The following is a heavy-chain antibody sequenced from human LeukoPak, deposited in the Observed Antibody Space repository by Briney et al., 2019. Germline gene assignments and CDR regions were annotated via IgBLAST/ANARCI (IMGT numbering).Heavy chain of an antibody. D-gene: IGHD3-22*01. V-gene: IGHV4-39*07. CDR3: ARDEHYYDSSGLSD. CDR2: IYYSGST. CDR1: GGSISSSSYY. J-gene: IGHJ4*02. Sequence: SETLSLTCTVSGGSISSSSYYWGWIRQPPGKALEWIGSIYYSGSTYYNPSLKSRVTISVDTSKNQFSLKLSSVTAADTAVYYCARDEHYYDSSGLSDWGQGTLVTVSS.